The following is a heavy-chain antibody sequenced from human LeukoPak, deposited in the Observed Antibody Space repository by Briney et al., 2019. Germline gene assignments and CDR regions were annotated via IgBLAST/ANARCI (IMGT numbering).Heavy chain of an antibody. V-gene: IGHV1-69*05. CDR2: IIPIFGTA. CDR3: ARGVVFKSSSWYDT. J-gene: IGHJ5*02. CDR1: GGTFSSYA. Sequence: SVKVSCKASGGTFSSYAISWVRQAPGQGLEWMGGIIPIFGTANYAQKFQGRVTMTRDTSTSTVYMELGSLRSEDTAVYYCARGVVFKSSSWYDTWGQGTLVTVSS. D-gene: IGHD2-15*01.